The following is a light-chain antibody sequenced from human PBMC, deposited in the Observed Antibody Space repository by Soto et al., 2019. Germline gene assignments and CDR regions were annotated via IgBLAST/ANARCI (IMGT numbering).Light chain of an antibody. J-gene: IGKJ2*01. V-gene: IGKV1-5*01. CDR2: TAS. Sequence: DIQMTQSPSTLSASVGDRVTITCRASQSISSWLAWYQQKPGKAPKRLIYTASSLQGGVPSRFSGSGSGTEFTLTISSLQPEDFATYYCLQHNSYPYTFGQGTKLEIK. CDR1: QSISSW. CDR3: LQHNSYPYT.